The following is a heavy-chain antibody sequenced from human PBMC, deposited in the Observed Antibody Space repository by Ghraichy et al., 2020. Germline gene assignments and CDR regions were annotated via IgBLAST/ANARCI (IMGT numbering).Heavy chain of an antibody. Sequence: GGSLRLSCETSGFTFNSHAMSWVRQAPGKGLEWVSGISGAGTTVFYADSVKGRFTISRDYSKNTLFLQMNSLIAEDTAIYYCAKGFRSGYASNYYYYMDVWGKGTTVTVSS. V-gene: IGHV3-23*01. D-gene: IGHD3-3*01. CDR1: GFTFNSHA. CDR3: AKGFRSGYASNYYYYMDV. J-gene: IGHJ6*03. CDR2: ISGAGTTV.